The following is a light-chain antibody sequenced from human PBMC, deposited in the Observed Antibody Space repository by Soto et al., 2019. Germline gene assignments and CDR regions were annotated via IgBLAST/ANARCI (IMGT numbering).Light chain of an antibody. V-gene: IGKV3-11*01. CDR1: QSISSY. CDR3: LLCSNWPPCI. CDR2: DVS. Sequence: EFVLTQSPATLSLSPGERATLSCRASQSISSYLAWYQQKPGQAPRLLIYDVSNRSPGIPARFSGSGSGTDVTLTISSREPEDFAVYYCLLCSNWPPCILGPGTKVD. J-gene: IGKJ3*01.